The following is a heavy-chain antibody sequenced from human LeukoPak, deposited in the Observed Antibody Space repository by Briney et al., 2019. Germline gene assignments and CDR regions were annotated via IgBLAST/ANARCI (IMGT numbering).Heavy chain of an antibody. CDR2: IYYSGSTNT. Sequence: SETLSLTCTVSGGSISSYYWSCIRQPPGKGLEWIGYIYYSGSTNTNYNPSLKSRVTISVDTSKSQFSLNLSSVTAADTAVYYCARHWVTTVHPAYSFDVWGQGTMVTVSS. D-gene: IGHD4-11*01. CDR1: GGSISSYY. CDR3: ARHWVTTVHPAYSFDV. V-gene: IGHV4-59*08. J-gene: IGHJ3*01.